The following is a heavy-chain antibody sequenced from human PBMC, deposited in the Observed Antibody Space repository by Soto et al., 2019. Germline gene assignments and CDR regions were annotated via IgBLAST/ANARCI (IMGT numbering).Heavy chain of an antibody. CDR3: AKREGNTFGLFH. CDR2: IKTDGSST. V-gene: IGHV3-74*01. J-gene: IGHJ4*02. Sequence: EVQLVESGGGLVQPGGSLRLSCAASGFTFSAYWIHWVRQAPEKGLEWVSRIKTDGSSTDYADSVKGRFTISRDNAKNILYLQMDSLRVEDTAVYCCAKREGNTFGLFHWGQGTLVTVSS. D-gene: IGHD5-18*01. CDR1: GFTFSAYW.